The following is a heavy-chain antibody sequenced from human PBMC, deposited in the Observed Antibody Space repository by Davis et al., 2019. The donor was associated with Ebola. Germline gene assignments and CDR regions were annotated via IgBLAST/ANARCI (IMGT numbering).Heavy chain of an antibody. V-gene: IGHV4-34*01. CDR1: GGSFSGYY. CDR3: ARHITIFGVVRAPDAFDI. D-gene: IGHD3-3*01. CDR2: INHSGST. J-gene: IGHJ3*02. Sequence: MPSETLSLTCAAYGGSFSGYYWSWIRQPPGKGLEWIGEINHSGSTNYNPSLKSRVTISVDTSKNQFSPKLSSVTAADTAVYYCARHITIFGVVRAPDAFDIWGQGTMVTVSS.